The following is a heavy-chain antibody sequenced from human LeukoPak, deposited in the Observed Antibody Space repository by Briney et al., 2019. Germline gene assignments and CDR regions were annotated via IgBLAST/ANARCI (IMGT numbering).Heavy chain of an antibody. CDR3: AREPQAMVRGTYDY. Sequence: GGSLRLSCAASGFTFSSYSMNWVRQAPGKGLEWVSSISSSSYIYYADSVKGRFTISRDNAKNSLYLQMNSLRAEDTAVYYCAREPQAMVRGTYDYWGQGTLVTVSS. D-gene: IGHD3-10*01. V-gene: IGHV3-21*01. J-gene: IGHJ4*02. CDR1: GFTFSSYS. CDR2: ISSSSYI.